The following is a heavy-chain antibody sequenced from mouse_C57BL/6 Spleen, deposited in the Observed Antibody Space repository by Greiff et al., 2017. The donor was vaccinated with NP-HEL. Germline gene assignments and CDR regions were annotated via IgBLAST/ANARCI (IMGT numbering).Heavy chain of an antibody. D-gene: IGHD2-1*01. CDR2: ISSGSSTI. V-gene: IGHV5-17*01. CDR1: GFTFSDYG. J-gene: IGHJ3*01. Sequence: EVMLVESGGGLVKPGGSLKLSCAASGFTFSDYGMHWVRQAPEKGLEWVAYISSGSSTIYYADTVKGRFTISRDNAKNTLVLQMTSLRSEDAAMYCCARRDYGNPIAYWGQGTLVTVSA. CDR3: ARRDYGNPIAY.